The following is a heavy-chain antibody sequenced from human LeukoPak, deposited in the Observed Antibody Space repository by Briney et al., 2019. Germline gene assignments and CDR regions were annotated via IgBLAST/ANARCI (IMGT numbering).Heavy chain of an antibody. Sequence: SETLSLTCAVCGGSFSGYYWSWIRQPQGKGLEWIGEINHSGSTNYNPSLKSRVTISVDTSKNQFSLKLSSVTAADTAVYYCARLGVYDFWSGYYTVVDPWGQGTLVTVSS. CDR3: ARLGVYDFWSGYYTVVDP. CDR2: INHSGST. CDR1: GGSFSGYY. V-gene: IGHV4-34*01. D-gene: IGHD3-3*01. J-gene: IGHJ5*02.